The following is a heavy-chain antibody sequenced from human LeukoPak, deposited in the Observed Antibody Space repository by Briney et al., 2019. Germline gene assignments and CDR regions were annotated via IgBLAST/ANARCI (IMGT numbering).Heavy chain of an antibody. D-gene: IGHD3-16*01. CDR2: INPNSGGT. Sequence: ASVMVSCKASGYTFTGYYIHWVRQAPGQGLEWMGWINPNSGGTNYAPKFQGRVTMTRDTSISTAYKELSRLRSDDTAVYYCARPRYAGYYYMDVWGKGTTVTVSS. CDR1: GYTFTGYY. CDR3: ARPRYAGYYYMDV. J-gene: IGHJ6*03. V-gene: IGHV1-2*02.